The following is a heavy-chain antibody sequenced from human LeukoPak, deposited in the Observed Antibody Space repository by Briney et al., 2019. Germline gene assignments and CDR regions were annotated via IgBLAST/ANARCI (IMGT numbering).Heavy chain of an antibody. Sequence: GGSLRLSCAASGFTFSDYYMSGIRQALGKGLEWVSYISSSGSTIYYADSVKGRFTISRDNAKNSLYLQMNSLRAEDTAVYYCARDGGVGSWSYLDYWGQGTLVTVSS. CDR3: ARDGGVGSWSYLDY. CDR2: ISSSGSTI. J-gene: IGHJ4*02. V-gene: IGHV3-11*01. CDR1: GFTFSDYY. D-gene: IGHD6-13*01.